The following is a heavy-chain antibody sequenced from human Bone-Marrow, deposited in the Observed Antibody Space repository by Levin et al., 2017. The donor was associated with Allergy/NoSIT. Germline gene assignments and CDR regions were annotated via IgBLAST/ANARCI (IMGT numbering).Heavy chain of an antibody. D-gene: IGHD3-3*01. V-gene: IGHV1-2*02. CDR2: INPKSGGT. CDR1: GHTFTGYS. CDR3: ARVEEWYVGGMDV. J-gene: IGHJ6*02. Sequence: ASVKVSCKASGHTFTGYSLHWVRQAPGQGLEWMGWINPKSGGTNYAQNFQGRVTMTRDTSISTAYMELSRLTSDDTAVYFCARVEEWYVGGMDVWGQGTTVTVSS.